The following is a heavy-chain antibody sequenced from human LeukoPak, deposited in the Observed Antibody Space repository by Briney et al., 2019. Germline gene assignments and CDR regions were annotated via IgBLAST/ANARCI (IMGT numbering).Heavy chain of an antibody. CDR2: ISGSGDNT. CDR1: GFTFSSYA. D-gene: IGHD3-3*01. J-gene: IGHJ4*02. V-gene: IGHV3-23*01. CDR3: AKHGGEYFDFWSGYYIGKALFDY. Sequence: GGSLRLSCAASGFTFSSYAMSWVRQAPGKGLEWVSAISGSGDNTYYADSVRGRFTISRDNSKNTLYLQINSLRAEDTAVYYCAKHGGEYFDFWSGYYIGKALFDYWGQGTLVTVSS.